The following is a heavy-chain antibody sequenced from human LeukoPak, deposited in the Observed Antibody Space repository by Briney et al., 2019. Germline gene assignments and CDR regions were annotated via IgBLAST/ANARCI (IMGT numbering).Heavy chain of an antibody. CDR1: GFTFSSYW. V-gene: IGHV3-23*01. D-gene: IGHD6-13*01. Sequence: PGGSLRLSCAASGFTFSSYWMSWVRQAPGKGLEWVSAISGSGGSTYYADSVKGRFTISRDNSKNTLYLQMNSLRAEDTAVYYCAAGIAAATYYFDYWGQGTLVTVSS. CDR2: ISGSGGST. CDR3: AAGIAAATYYFDY. J-gene: IGHJ4*02.